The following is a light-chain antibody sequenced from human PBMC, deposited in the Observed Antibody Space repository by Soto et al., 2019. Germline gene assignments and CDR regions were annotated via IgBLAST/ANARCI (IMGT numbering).Light chain of an antibody. Sequence: QSVLTQPPSASGTPGQRVTISCSGSGSNIAFDTVDWYQQLPGAAPKLLIYSNSQRPLGVPVRFSGPKSGTSASLAISGLQSEDEADYYCAAWDGSVYVFGSGTKVTVL. J-gene: IGLJ1*01. CDR2: SNS. CDR1: GSNIAFDT. CDR3: AAWDGSVYV. V-gene: IGLV1-44*01.